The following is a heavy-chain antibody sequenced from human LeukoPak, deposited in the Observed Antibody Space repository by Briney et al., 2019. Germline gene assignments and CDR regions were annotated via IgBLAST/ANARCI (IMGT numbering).Heavy chain of an antibody. Sequence: GASVKVSCKASGYSFTNFGVSWVRQAPGQGLECLGWISAYNGNTNYAQNLQGRVTMTTDTSTSTAYMELRGLRADDTAVYYCARNFLERLIDYWGQGTLVTVSS. CDR1: GYSFTNFG. CDR2: ISAYNGNT. V-gene: IGHV1-18*01. CDR3: ARNFLERLIDY. J-gene: IGHJ4*02. D-gene: IGHD3-3*01.